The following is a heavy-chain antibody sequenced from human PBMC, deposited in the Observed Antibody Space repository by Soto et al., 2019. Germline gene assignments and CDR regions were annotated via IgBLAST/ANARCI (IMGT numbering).Heavy chain of an antibody. J-gene: IGHJ5*02. CDR2: IIPIFGTA. Sequence: VASVKVSCKASGGTFSSYAISWVRQAPGQGLEWMGGIIPIFGTANYAQKFQGRVTITADESTSTAYMELSSLRSEDTAVYYCARAIAVFGVVMVSVSYNWFDPWGQGTLVTVSS. V-gene: IGHV1-69*13. D-gene: IGHD3-3*01. CDR3: ARAIAVFGVVMVSVSYNWFDP. CDR1: GGTFSSYA.